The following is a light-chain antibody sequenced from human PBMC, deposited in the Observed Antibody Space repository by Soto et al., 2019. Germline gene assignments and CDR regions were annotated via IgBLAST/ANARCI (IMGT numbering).Light chain of an antibody. Sequence: EIVMTQSPATLSVSPGERTTLSCRASQSVSSSLAWYQQTPGQAPKLLIYGASTRATGVPARFSGSGSGTEFTMTMSSRRSEDFAGYYCHQYYDWLTVGQGTKVEIK. CDR1: QSVSSS. CDR3: HQYYDWLT. CDR2: GAS. V-gene: IGKV3-15*01. J-gene: IGKJ1*01.